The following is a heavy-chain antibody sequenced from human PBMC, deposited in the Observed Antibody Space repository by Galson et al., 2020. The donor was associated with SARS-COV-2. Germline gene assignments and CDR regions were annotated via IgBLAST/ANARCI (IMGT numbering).Heavy chain of an antibody. CDR1: GTSISSGSYS. J-gene: IGHJ3*02. D-gene: IGHD4-17*01. Sequence: SETLSLTCAVSGTSISSGSYSWNWIRQPPGKGLEWIEYISHSCGTYYNPSLKSRVTISGDRSTNQFSLRLSSVTAADTAVYYCARLHYGEYAPEAFDIWGPGTRVTVAS. CDR3: ARLHYGEYAPEAFDI. V-gene: IGHV4-30-2*01. CDR2: ISHSCGT.